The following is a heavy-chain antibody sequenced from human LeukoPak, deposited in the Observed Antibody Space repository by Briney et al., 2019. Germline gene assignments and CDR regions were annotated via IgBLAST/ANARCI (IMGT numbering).Heavy chain of an antibody. J-gene: IGHJ4*02. CDR2: IYSGGST. Sequence: GGSLRLSCAASGFTFSTYALHWARQAPGKGLEWVAVIYSGGSTYYADSVKGRFTISRDNSKNTLYLQMNSPRAEDTAVYYCARGGVDTAMAPDYWGQGTLVTVSS. CDR3: ARGGVDTAMAPDY. V-gene: IGHV3-66*01. D-gene: IGHD5-18*01. CDR1: GFTFSTYA.